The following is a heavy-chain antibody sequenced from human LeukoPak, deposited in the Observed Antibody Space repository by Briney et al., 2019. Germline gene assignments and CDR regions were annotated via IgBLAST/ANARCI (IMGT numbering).Heavy chain of an antibody. Sequence: GGSLRLSCTVSGFIFSKFGMHGGRQAPGKGLEWVAVIWYDGSNKYYADSVKGRFTISRDNSKNTVYLQMNSLRAEDSAVYYCTRALRNTDTLDIWGQGTMVTVSS. CDR1: GFIFSKFG. CDR2: IWYDGSNK. V-gene: IGHV3-33*08. J-gene: IGHJ3*02. CDR3: TRALRNTDTLDI.